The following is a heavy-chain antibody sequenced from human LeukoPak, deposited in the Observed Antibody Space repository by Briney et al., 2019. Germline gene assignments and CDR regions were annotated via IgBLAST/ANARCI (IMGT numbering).Heavy chain of an antibody. D-gene: IGHD5-12*01. CDR3: ARGSSYSAPSEY. V-gene: IGHV4-61*02. Sequence: SQTLSLTCTVSGGSISSGSYYWSWIRQPAGKGLEWIGRIYTSGSTNYNPSLKSRVTISVDTSKNQFSLKLSSVTAADTAVYYCARGSSYSAPSEYWGQGTLVTVSS. CDR2: IYTSGST. CDR1: GGSISSGSYY. J-gene: IGHJ4*02.